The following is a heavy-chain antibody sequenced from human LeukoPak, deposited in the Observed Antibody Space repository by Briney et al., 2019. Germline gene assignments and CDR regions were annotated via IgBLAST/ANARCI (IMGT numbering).Heavy chain of an antibody. CDR3: ARDNNYDFWSGYYWAIDY. J-gene: IGHJ4*02. CDR1: GFTFSSYS. V-gene: IGHV3-21*01. D-gene: IGHD3-3*01. Sequence: GGSLRLSCAASGFTFSSYSMNWVRQAPGKGLEWVSSISSSSSYIYYADSVKGRFTISRDNAKNSPYLQMNSLRAEDTAVYYCARDNNYDFWSGYYWAIDYWGQGTLVTVSS. CDR2: ISSSSSYI.